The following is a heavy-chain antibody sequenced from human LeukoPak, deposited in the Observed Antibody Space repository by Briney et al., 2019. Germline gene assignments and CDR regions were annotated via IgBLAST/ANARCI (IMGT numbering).Heavy chain of an antibody. J-gene: IGHJ4*02. CDR2: INTNTGNP. CDR3: ARDGLQFYYGSGEGYYVCDY. Sequence: GASVKVSCKASGYTFTSYAMNWVRQAPGQGLEWMGWINTNTGNPTYAQGFTGRFVFSLDTSVSTAYLQISSLKAEDTAVYYCARDGLQFYYGSGEGYYVCDYWGQGTLVTVSS. D-gene: IGHD3-10*01. CDR1: GYTFTSYA. V-gene: IGHV7-4-1*02.